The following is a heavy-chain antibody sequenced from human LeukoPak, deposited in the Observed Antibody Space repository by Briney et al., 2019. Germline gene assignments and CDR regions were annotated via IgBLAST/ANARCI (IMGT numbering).Heavy chain of an antibody. CDR1: GYSISSGYY. CDR2: IYHSGST. D-gene: IGHD6-13*01. V-gene: IGHV4-38-2*02. J-gene: IGHJ3*02. CDR3: AREKEETAAGFGDAFDI. Sequence: SETLSLTCTVSGYSISSGYYWGWVRQPPGKGLEWIGSIYHSGSTDYNPSLKSRVTISVDTSKNHFSLKLRSVTVADTAVYYCAREKEETAAGFGDAFDIWGQGTMVTVSS.